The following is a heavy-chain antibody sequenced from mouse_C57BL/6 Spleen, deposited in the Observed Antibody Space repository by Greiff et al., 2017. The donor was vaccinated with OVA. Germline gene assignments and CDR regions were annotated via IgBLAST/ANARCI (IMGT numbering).Heavy chain of an antibody. V-gene: IGHV3-6*01. Sequence: VQLKESGPGLVKPSQSLSLTCSVTGYSITSGYYWNWIRQFPGNKLEWMGYISYDGSNNYNPSLKNRISITRDTSKNQFFLKLNSVTTEDTATYYCARDRGSSYWYFDVWGTGTTVTVSS. J-gene: IGHJ1*03. CDR1: GYSITSGYY. CDR2: ISYDGSN. CDR3: ARDRGSSYWYFDV. D-gene: IGHD1-1*01.